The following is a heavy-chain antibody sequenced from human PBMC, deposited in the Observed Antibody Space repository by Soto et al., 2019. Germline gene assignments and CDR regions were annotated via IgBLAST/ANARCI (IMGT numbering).Heavy chain of an antibody. CDR2: ITATGHFM. J-gene: IGHJ4*02. D-gene: IGHD3-3*02. Sequence: GGSLRLSCTTSGFSFNSYAMVWVRQAPGKGLEWVSSITATGHFMDYADSLKGRFTISRDNAKNSLFLQMNRLRAEDTAVYYCARADSPPAIYYWGQGTLVTVSS. CDR3: ARADSPPAIYY. V-gene: IGHV3-21*06. CDR1: GFSFNSYA.